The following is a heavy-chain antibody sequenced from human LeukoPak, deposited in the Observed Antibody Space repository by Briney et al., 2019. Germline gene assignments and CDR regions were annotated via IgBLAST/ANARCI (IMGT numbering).Heavy chain of an antibody. J-gene: IGHJ4*02. D-gene: IGHD2-2*01. CDR1: GGSISSSSYY. CDR2: IYYSGST. V-gene: IGHV4-39*07. Sequence: SETLSLTCTVSGGSISSSSYYWGWIRQPPGKGLEWIGSIYYSGSTYYNPSLKSRVTISVDTSKNQFSPKLSSVTAADTAVYYCARIVVPAAIGDLSFDYWGQGTLVTVSS. CDR3: ARIVVPAAIGDLSFDY.